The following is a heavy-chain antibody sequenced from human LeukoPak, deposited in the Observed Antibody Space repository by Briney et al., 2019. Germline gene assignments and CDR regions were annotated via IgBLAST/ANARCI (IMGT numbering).Heavy chain of an antibody. Sequence: GGSLRLSCAASGFTFSSYAMSWVRQAPGKGLEWVSAISGSGGSTYYADSVKGRFTISRDNSKNTLYLQMNSLRAEDTAVYYCATFTAMVRDYYYYYGMDVWGQGTTVTVSS. D-gene: IGHD5-18*01. CDR2: ISGSGGST. V-gene: IGHV3-23*01. CDR1: GFTFSSYA. CDR3: ATFTAMVRDYYYYYGMDV. J-gene: IGHJ6*02.